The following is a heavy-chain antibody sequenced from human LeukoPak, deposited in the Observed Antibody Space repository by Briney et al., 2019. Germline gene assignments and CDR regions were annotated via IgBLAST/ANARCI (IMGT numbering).Heavy chain of an antibody. CDR1: GCTFSSYA. CDR2: ISGSGCST. J-gene: IGHJ4*02. D-gene: IGHD3-10*01. CDR3: AKDFEFGEYYFDY. Sequence: PGGSLRLSCAASGCTFSSYAMSWVRQAPGKGLEWVSAISGSGCSTYYADAVKGRFTISRDNSKNTLYLQMNSLRAEDTAVYYCAKDFEFGEYYFDYWGQGTLVTVSS. V-gene: IGHV3-23*01.